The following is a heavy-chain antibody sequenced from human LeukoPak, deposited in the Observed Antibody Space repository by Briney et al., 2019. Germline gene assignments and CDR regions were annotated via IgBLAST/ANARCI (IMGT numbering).Heavy chain of an antibody. J-gene: IGHJ4*02. CDR1: GFTFSSYG. V-gene: IGHV3-33*06. Sequence: GGSLRLSCAASGFTFSSYGMHWVRQAPGKGLEWVAVIWYDGSNKYYADSVKGRFTIPRDNSKNTLYLQMNSLRAEDTAVYYCAKAQDTAMALDYWGQGTLVTVSS. CDR3: AKAQDTAMALDY. CDR2: IWYDGSNK. D-gene: IGHD5-18*01.